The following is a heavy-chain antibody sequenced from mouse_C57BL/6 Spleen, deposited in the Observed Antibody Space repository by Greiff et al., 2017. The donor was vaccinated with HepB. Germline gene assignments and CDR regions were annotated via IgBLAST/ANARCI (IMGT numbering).Heavy chain of an antibody. CDR1: GFTFSDYY. CDR2: INYDGSST. V-gene: IGHV5-16*01. D-gene: IGHD2-3*01. Sequence: EVQRVESEGGLVQPGSSMKLSCTASGFTFSDYYMAWVRQVPEKGLEWVANINYDGSSTYYLDSLKSRFIISRDNAKNILYLQMSSLKSEDTATYYCARVDGYPDYWGQGTTLTVSS. J-gene: IGHJ2*01. CDR3: ARVDGYPDY.